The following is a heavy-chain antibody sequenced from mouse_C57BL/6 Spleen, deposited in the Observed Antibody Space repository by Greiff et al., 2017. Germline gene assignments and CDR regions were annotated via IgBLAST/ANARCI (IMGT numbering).Heavy chain of an antibody. Sequence: VQLQQSGAELVRPGTSVKVSCKASGYAFTNYSIEWVKQRPGQGLEWIGVINPGSGGTNYNEKFKGKATLTADKSSSTAYMQLSSLTSEDSAVYFCARSGITTVVARTYWGQGTLVTVSA. V-gene: IGHV1-54*01. CDR3: ARSGITTVVARTY. CDR2: INPGSGGT. D-gene: IGHD1-1*01. CDR1: GYAFTNYS. J-gene: IGHJ3*01.